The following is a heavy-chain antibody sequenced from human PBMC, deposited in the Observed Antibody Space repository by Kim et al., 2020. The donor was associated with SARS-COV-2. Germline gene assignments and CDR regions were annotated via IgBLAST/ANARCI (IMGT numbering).Heavy chain of an antibody. CDR1: GFTFSSYT. Sequence: GGSLRLSCVVSGFTFSSYTMNWVRQAPGKGLEWVSSISESSFYIYYADSMRGRFTISRDNAKNSLYLQMNSLRAEDTAVYYCARIEMGDYGMDVWGKGT. CDR3: ARIEMGDYGMDV. J-gene: IGHJ6*04. CDR2: ISESSFYI. D-gene: IGHD3-16*01. V-gene: IGHV3-21*01.